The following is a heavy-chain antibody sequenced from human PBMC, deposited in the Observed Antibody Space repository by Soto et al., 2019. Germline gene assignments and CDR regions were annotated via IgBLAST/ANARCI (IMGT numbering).Heavy chain of an antibody. D-gene: IGHD3-10*01. J-gene: IGHJ3*02. Sequence: QVQLQESGPVLVKPSQTLSLTCTVSGGSISSGDYYWSWIRQPPGKGLEWIGYIYYSGSTYYNPSLKSRVTISVDTSKNQFSLKLSSVTAADTAVYYCARGTVWFGELGAFDIWGQGTMVTVSS. CDR3: ARGTVWFGELGAFDI. V-gene: IGHV4-30-4*01. CDR1: GGSISSGDYY. CDR2: IYYSGST.